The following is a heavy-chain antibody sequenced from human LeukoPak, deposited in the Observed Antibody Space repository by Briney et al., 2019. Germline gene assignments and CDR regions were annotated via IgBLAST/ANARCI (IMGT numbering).Heavy chain of an antibody. J-gene: IGHJ6*03. V-gene: IGHV3-53*01. CDR3: AREGAAVSYMDV. D-gene: IGHD3-16*01. Sequence: GGSLRLSCAASGFTVSSNYMSWVRQAPGKGLEWVSVIYSGGSTYYADSVKGRFTISRDNSKNTLYLQMNSLRAEDTAVYYCAREGAAVSYMDVWGKGTTVTVSS. CDR2: IYSGGST. CDR1: GFTVSSNY.